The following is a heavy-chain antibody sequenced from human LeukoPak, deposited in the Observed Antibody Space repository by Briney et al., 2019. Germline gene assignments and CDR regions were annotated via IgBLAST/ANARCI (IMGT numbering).Heavy chain of an antibody. CDR2: ISGSGGST. D-gene: IGHD3-22*01. Sequence: GGSLRLSCAASGFSFSNYAMSWVRQAPGKGLEWVSAISGSGGSTYYADSVKGRFTITRDNSKNTLYLQMNSLRAEDTAVYYCAGLVGRYSSGLYYYYFDYWGQGTLVTVSS. V-gene: IGHV3-23*01. CDR3: AGLVGRYSSGLYYYYFDY. J-gene: IGHJ4*02. CDR1: GFSFSNYA.